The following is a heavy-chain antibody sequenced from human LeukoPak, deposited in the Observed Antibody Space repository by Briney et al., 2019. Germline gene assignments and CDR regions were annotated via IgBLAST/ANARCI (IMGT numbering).Heavy chain of an antibody. Sequence: SETLSLTCTVSGGSISSSSYYWGWLRQPPGTGLEWIGSIYYSGSTYYNPSLKSRVTISVDTSKNQFSLKLSSVTAADTAVYYCARRSGSYYHDAFDIWGQGTMVTVSS. CDR1: GGSISSSSYY. D-gene: IGHD1-26*01. V-gene: IGHV4-39*01. CDR2: IYYSGST. CDR3: ARRSGSYYHDAFDI. J-gene: IGHJ3*02.